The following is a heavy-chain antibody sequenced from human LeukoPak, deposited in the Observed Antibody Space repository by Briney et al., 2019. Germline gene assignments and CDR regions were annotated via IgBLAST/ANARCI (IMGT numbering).Heavy chain of an antibody. CDR3: ARGGRFGDYFYYGMDV. J-gene: IGHJ6*02. Sequence: GASVKVSCKTSGYTFITYGISWVRQAPGQGLEWMGWISAYDVNTKYSQKFQGRVTMTKDTSTSTAFMELRSLRYDDTAVYYCARGGRFGDYFYYGMDVWGQGTTVTVSS. D-gene: IGHD3-10*01. V-gene: IGHV1-18*01. CDR1: GYTFITYG. CDR2: ISAYDVNT.